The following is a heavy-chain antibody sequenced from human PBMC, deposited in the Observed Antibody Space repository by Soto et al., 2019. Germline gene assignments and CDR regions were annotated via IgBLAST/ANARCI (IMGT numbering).Heavy chain of an antibody. CDR2: ISTDNGNT. CDR1: GYTFTNSG. J-gene: IGHJ5*02. D-gene: IGHD2-2*01. V-gene: IGHV1-18*01. CDR3: AREWNCSNTRCQNCFDP. Sequence: GASVKVSCKASGYTFTNSGISWVRQAPGQGLEWMGWISTDNGNTNYAQHLQGRVSMTTDTSTSTAYMELRSLRSDDTAVYYCAREWNCSNTRCQNCFDPWGQGTLVTVSS.